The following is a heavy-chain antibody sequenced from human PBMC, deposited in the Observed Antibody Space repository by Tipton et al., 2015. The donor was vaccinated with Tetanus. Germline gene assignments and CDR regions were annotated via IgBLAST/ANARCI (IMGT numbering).Heavy chain of an antibody. V-gene: IGHV5-51*03. J-gene: IGHJ4*02. Sequence: QLVQSGAEVKKPGESLKISCKGSGYSFTSYWIGWVRQMPGKGLEWMGIIYPADSDTRYGPSFEGLVTVSVDKSISTAYLQWSSLKASDTAMYYCARRTGPIYSSSDFDYWGQGTLVTVSS. CDR2: IYPADSDT. CDR3: ARRTGPIYSSSDFDY. CDR1: GYSFTSYW. D-gene: IGHD6-6*01.